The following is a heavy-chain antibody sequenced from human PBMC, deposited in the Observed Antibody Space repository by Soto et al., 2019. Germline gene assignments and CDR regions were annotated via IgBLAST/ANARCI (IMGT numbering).Heavy chain of an antibody. J-gene: IGHJ4*02. CDR2: ISGYNGNT. CDR3: ARGGYSYVSPYYFDH. Sequence: ASVKVSCKASGYTFASFGINWVRQAPGQGLELMGWISGYNGNTNYAQSLQGRVTMTTDTSTSTVYMELRSLRSDDTAVYYCARGGYSYVSPYYFDHWGQGTLVTVSS. D-gene: IGHD5-18*01. V-gene: IGHV1-18*01. CDR1: GYTFASFG.